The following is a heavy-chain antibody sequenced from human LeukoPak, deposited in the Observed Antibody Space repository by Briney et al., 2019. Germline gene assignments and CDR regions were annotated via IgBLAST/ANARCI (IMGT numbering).Heavy chain of an antibody. Sequence: KSGGSLRLSCAASGFTFSDYYMSWIRQAPGKGLEWVSYISSSGSNIYYADSVKGRFTISRDNAKNSLYLQMNSLRAEDTAVYYCAKDPYESSGYFYGAFDIWGQGTMVTVSS. CDR2: ISSSGSNI. CDR3: AKDPYESSGYFYGAFDI. CDR1: GFTFSDYY. J-gene: IGHJ3*02. D-gene: IGHD3-22*01. V-gene: IGHV3-11*04.